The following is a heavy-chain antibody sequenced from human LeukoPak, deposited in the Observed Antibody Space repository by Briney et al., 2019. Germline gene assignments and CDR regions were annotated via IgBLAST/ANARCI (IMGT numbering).Heavy chain of an antibody. J-gene: IGHJ4*02. Sequence: SETLSLTCAVSGYSISSGYYWGWIRKPPGKGLEWIGSIHHSGRTYSNPSLKSRVTISVDTSENQFSLKLSSVTAADTAVYYCARLVYNGSGIYHYFDYWGQGTLVIASS. D-gene: IGHD3-10*01. CDR3: ARLVYNGSGIYHYFDY. CDR2: IHHSGRT. CDR1: GYSISSGYY. V-gene: IGHV4-38-2*01.